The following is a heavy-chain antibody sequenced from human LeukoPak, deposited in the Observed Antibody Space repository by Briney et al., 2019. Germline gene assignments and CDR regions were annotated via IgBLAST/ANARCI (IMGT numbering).Heavy chain of an antibody. J-gene: IGHJ6*02. CDR1: GYSFTSYW. D-gene: IGHD4-23*01. CDR2: IDPSDSYT. CDR3: ARHVGNDYYYYGMDV. V-gene: IGHV5-10-1*01. Sequence: GESLRISCKGSGYSFTSYWISWVRQMPGKGLEWMGRIDPSDSYTNYSPSFQGHVTISADKSISTAYLQWSSLKASDTATYYCARHVGNDYYYYGMDVWGQGTTVTVSS.